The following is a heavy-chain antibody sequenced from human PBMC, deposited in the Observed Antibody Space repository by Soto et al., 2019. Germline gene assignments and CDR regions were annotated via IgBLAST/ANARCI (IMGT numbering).Heavy chain of an antibody. CDR2: IYYSGST. Sequence: PSETLSLTCTVTGGCISSYYWSCIRQPPGKGLEWIGYIYYSGSTNYNPSLKSRVTISVDTSKNQFSLKLSSVTAADTAVYYCARHDDSNERYYYGSGKWWFDPWGQGTLVTVPS. CDR1: GGCISSYY. V-gene: IGHV4-59*08. D-gene: IGHD3-10*01. CDR3: ARHDDSNERYYYGSGKWWFDP. J-gene: IGHJ5*02.